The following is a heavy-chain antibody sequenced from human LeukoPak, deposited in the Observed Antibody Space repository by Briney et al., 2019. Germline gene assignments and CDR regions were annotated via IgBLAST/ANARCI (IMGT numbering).Heavy chain of an antibody. D-gene: IGHD1-26*01. CDR1: GGTFSSYA. Sequence: SVKVSCKASGGTFSSYAISWVRQAPGQGHEWMGGIIPIFGTANYAQKFQGRVTITTDESTSTAYMELSSLRSEDTAVYYCARVPSGSYLGNFDYWGQGTLVTVSS. J-gene: IGHJ4*02. CDR3: ARVPSGSYLGNFDY. CDR2: IIPIFGTA. V-gene: IGHV1-69*05.